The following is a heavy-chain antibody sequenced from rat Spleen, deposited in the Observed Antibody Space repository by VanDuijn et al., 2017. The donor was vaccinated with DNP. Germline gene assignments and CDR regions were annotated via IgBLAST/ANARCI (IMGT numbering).Heavy chain of an antibody. D-gene: IGHD1-4*01. CDR3: ARWTRYFDY. J-gene: IGHJ2*01. Sequence: EVQLQESGPGLVKPSQSLSLTCSVTGYSITSNFRWSWIRKFPGNRLEWIGHIFYSGSTSYNPSLKSRISITRDTSKNQFFLQLNSVTTEDTATYYCARWTRYFDYWGQGVMVTVSS. CDR1: GYSITSNF. V-gene: IGHV3-1*01. CDR2: IFYSGST.